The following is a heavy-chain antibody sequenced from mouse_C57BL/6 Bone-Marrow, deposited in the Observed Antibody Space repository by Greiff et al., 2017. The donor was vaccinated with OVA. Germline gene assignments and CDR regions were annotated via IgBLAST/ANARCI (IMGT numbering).Heavy chain of an antibody. Sequence: EVQGVESGGGLVQPGGSLSLSCAASGFTFTDYYMSWVRQPPGKALEWLGFIRNKANGYTTEYNASVKGRFTISRDNAQSILYLQMNALRAEDSATYYGARPNWDGYVYYWGQGTTLTVSS. J-gene: IGHJ2*01. CDR1: GFTFTDYY. V-gene: IGHV7-3*01. D-gene: IGHD4-1*01. CDR2: IRNKANGYTT. CDR3: ARPNWDGYVYY.